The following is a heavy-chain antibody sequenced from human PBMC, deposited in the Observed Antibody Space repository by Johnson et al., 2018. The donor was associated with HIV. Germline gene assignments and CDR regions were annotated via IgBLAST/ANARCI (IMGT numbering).Heavy chain of an antibody. Sequence: VQLVESGGGLVQPGRSLRLSCAASGFTFDAYAMHWVRQVPGKGLEWVSGITWNSGSIGYADVVNGRFPISRDNAKNSLYLQMNSLRAEDTAVYYCARDKGIAARPDAFDIWGQGTMVTVSS. CDR1: GFTFDAYA. CDR2: ITWNSGSI. CDR3: ARDKGIAARPDAFDI. D-gene: IGHD6-6*01. V-gene: IGHV3-9*01. J-gene: IGHJ3*02.